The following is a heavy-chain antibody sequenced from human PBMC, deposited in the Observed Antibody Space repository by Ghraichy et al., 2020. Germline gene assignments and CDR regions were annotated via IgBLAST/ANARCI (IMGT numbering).Heavy chain of an antibody. V-gene: IGHV3-11*06. J-gene: IGHJ4*02. CDR1: GFTFSDYY. CDR3: ARGAKTYYYDSSGSAFDY. CDR2: ISSSSSYT. D-gene: IGHD3-22*01. Sequence: GGSLRLSCAASGFTFSDYYMSWIRQAPGKGLEWVSYISSSSSYTNYADSVKGRFTISRDNAKNSLYLQMNSLRAEDTAVYYCARGAKTYYYDSSGSAFDYWGQGTLVTVSS.